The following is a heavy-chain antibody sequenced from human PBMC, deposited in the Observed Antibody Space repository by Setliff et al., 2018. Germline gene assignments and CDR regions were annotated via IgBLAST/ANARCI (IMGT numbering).Heavy chain of an antibody. CDR3: TRVGRQLVYYYYGMDV. V-gene: IGHV3-49*04. D-gene: IGHD6-13*01. J-gene: IGHJ6*02. Sequence: GGSLRLSCTASGFTFGDYAMSWVRQAPGKGLEWVGFTRSKAYGGTTEYAASVKGRFTISRDDSKSIAYLQMNSLKTEDTAVYYCTRVGRQLVYYYYGMDVWGQGTTVT. CDR1: GFTFGDYA. CDR2: TRSKAYGGTT.